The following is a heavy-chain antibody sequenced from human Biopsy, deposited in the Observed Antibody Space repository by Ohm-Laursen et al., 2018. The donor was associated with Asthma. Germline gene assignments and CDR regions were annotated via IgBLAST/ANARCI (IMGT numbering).Heavy chain of an antibody. Sequence: SLRLSCSASEFSVSSSYMSWGRQAPGKGLEWVAVISYDGSNKYYGDSVKGRFTISRDNSKNTLYLQMNSLRAEDTAVYYCARDLGTTRMDVWGQGTTVTVSS. J-gene: IGHJ6*02. CDR1: EFSVSSSY. CDR3: ARDLGTTRMDV. CDR2: ISYDGSNK. D-gene: IGHD1-1*01. V-gene: IGHV3-30*03.